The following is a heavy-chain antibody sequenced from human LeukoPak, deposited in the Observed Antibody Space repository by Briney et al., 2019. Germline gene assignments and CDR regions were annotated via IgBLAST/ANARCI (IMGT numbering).Heavy chain of an antibody. CDR2: ISSSSSYI. CDR3: AREYEADAFDI. CDR1: GFTFSTYS. Sequence: GGSLRLSCAASGFTFSTYSMNWVRQAPGKGLEWVSSISSSSSYIYYAGSVKGRFTISRDNAKNSPYLQMNSLRAEDTAVYYCAREYEADAFDIWGQGTMVTVSS. V-gene: IGHV3-21*01. D-gene: IGHD3-3*01. J-gene: IGHJ3*02.